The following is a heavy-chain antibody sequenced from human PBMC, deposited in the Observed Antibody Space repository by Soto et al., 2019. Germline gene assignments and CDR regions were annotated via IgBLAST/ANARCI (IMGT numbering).Heavy chain of an antibody. D-gene: IGHD6-19*01. Sequence: GGSLRLSCAASGFTFSSYSMNWVRQAPGKGLEWVSSISSSSSYIYYADSVKGRFTISRDNAKNSLYLQMNSLRAEDTAVYYCARYHSSGWYRDWNYYYGMDVWGQGTTVTSP. J-gene: IGHJ6*02. CDR3: ARYHSSGWYRDWNYYYGMDV. V-gene: IGHV3-21*01. CDR2: ISSSSSYI. CDR1: GFTFSSYS.